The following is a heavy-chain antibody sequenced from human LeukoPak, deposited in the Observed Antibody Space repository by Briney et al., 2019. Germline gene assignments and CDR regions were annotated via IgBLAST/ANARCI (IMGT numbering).Heavy chain of an antibody. V-gene: IGHV4-38-2*02. CDR3: TRLSHVAGAPKVSWFDP. Sequence: SGTLSLTCTVSAYSISDGFLWGWIRQPPGKGLEWIGSIYHSGTTYCNPSLKSRVTMSVDTSKNQFSLKLSSVTAADTAVYYCTRLSHVAGAPKVSWFDPLGQGTLVTVSS. CDR2: IYHSGTT. J-gene: IGHJ5*02. D-gene: IGHD1-26*01. CDR1: AYSISDGFL.